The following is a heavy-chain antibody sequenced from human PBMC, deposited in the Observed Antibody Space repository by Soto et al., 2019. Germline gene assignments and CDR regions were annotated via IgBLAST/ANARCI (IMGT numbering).Heavy chain of an antibody. V-gene: IGHV1-69*06. Sequence: QVQLVQSGAEVKKPGSSVKVSCKASGGTFSSYAISWVRQAPGQGLEWMGGIIPIFGTANYAQKFQGRVTITAEKTTSTAYMELSSLRSEDTAVYYCARERGVLRYFDWLFTDAFDIWGQGTMVTVSS. CDR2: IIPIFGTA. D-gene: IGHD3-9*01. CDR3: ARERGVLRYFDWLFTDAFDI. CDR1: GGTFSSYA. J-gene: IGHJ3*02.